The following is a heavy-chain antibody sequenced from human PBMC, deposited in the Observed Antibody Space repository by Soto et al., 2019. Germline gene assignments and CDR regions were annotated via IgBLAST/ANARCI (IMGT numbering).Heavy chain of an antibody. D-gene: IGHD3-3*01. J-gene: IGHJ4*02. CDR3: ATTDVLHDFWSGYYIDY. CDR2: IYYSGST. CDR1: GGSISSSSYY. Sequence: SETLSLTCTVSGGSISSSSYYWGWIRQPPGKGLEWIGSIYYSGSTYYNPSLKSRVTISVDTSKNQFSLKLSSVTAADTAVYYCATTDVLHDFWSGYYIDYWGQGTLVTVSS. V-gene: IGHV4-39*01.